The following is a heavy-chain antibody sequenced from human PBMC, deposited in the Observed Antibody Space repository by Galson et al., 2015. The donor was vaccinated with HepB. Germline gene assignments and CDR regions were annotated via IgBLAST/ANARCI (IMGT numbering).Heavy chain of an antibody. V-gene: IGHV3-48*01. CDR1: GVTIPSYS. CDR2: ISAGSTPV. Sequence: SLRLSCAASGVTIPSYSMNWVRKAPGKGLEWLAYISAGSTPVYYAASVRGQFTISRDNAKNFLYLHMNSLRGEDTAVYYCARNPASYDYFKMDVWGRATTVTVSS. CDR3: ARNPASYDYFKMDV. J-gene: IGHJ6*03.